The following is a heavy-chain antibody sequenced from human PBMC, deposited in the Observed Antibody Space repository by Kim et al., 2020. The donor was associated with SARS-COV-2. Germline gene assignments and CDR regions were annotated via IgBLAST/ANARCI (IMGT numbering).Heavy chain of an antibody. D-gene: IGHD3-10*01. J-gene: IGHJ6*02. Sequence: VKGRFTISRDTAKKSLYLQMNSLRAEDTALYYCAKDMVRGADIYYYGMDAWGQGTTVTVSS. V-gene: IGHV3-9*01. CDR3: AKDMVRGADIYYYGMDA.